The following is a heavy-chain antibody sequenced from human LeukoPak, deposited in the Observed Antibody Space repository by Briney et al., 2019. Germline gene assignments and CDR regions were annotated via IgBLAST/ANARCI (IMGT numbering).Heavy chain of an antibody. V-gene: IGHV4-39*01. Sequence: SETLSLTCIVSGGSISSSRFYWGWIRQPPGKGLEWIGTIYYSGSSYYNPSLKSRVTIFADTSKNQFSLNLSSVTAADTGVYYCARHVSSDLRIVVVTSDWYFDRWGRGTLVTVSS. CDR1: GGSISSSRFY. D-gene: IGHD2-21*02. J-gene: IGHJ2*01. CDR3: ARHVSSDLRIVVVTSDWYFDR. CDR2: IYYSGSS.